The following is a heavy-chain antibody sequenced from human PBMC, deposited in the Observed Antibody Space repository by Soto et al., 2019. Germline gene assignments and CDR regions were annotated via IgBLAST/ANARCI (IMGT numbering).Heavy chain of an antibody. V-gene: IGHV3-23*01. J-gene: IGHJ4*02. D-gene: IGHD4-17*01. CDR1: GFTFSNYA. CDR3: AKDSIGLGDYVLYS. Sequence: DVQLLESGGGLVQPGGSLRLSCAASGFTFSNYAMCWVRQAPGKGLEWVSTISGSGGTTYYADSVKGRLTISRDNSKNTLYLPMNSLTTGDTAIYYCAKDSIGLGDYVLYSWGQGTLVTVSS. CDR2: ISGSGGTT.